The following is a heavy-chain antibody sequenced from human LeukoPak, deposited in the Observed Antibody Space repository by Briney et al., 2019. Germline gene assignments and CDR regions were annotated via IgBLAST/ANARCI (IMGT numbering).Heavy chain of an antibody. CDR3: ARQGSGWYVAYFDY. CDR1: GGSISSSSYY. CDR2: IYYSGST. D-gene: IGHD6-19*01. V-gene: IGHV4-61*05. Sequence: SETLSLTCTVSGGSISSSSYYWSWIRQPPGKGLEWIGYIYYSGSTNYNPSLKSRVTISVDTSKNQFSLKLSSVTAADTAVYYCARQGSGWYVAYFDYWGQGTLVTVSS. J-gene: IGHJ4*02.